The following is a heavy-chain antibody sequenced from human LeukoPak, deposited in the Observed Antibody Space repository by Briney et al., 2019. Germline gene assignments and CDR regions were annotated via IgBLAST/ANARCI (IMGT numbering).Heavy chain of an antibody. J-gene: IGHJ4*02. CDR3: AKEGGQYYDSSGYYSTDY. CDR2: IRYDGSNK. V-gene: IGHV3-30*02. CDR1: GFTFSSYG. D-gene: IGHD3-22*01. Sequence: GGSLRLSCAASGFTFSSYGMHWVRQAPGKGLEWVAFIRYDGSNKYYADSVKGRFTISRDNSKNTLYLQMNSLRAEDTAVYYCAKEGGQYYDSSGYYSTDYWGQGTLVTVSS.